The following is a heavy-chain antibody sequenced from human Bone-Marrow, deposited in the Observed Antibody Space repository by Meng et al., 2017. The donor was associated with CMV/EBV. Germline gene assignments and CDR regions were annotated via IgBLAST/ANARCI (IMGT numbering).Heavy chain of an antibody. J-gene: IGHJ4*02. CDR1: GYTFTGYY. D-gene: IGHD3-3*01. CDR2: INPNSGGT. CDR3: ARAAVVIIRRADY. Sequence: ASVKVSCKASGYTFTGYYMHWVRQAPGQGLEWMGWINPNSGGTNYAQKFQGRVTMTRDTSISTAYMELSRLRSDDTAVYYCARAAVVIIRRADYWGQGTLVTVSS. V-gene: IGHV1-2*02.